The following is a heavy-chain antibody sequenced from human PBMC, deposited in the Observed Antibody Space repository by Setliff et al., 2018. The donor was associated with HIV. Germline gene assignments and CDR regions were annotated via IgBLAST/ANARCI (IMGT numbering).Heavy chain of an antibody. CDR2: INHSGST. CDR3: ARDYYNFQDM. CDR1: GFSISSDGFY. D-gene: IGHD3-3*01. V-gene: IGHV4-61*08. J-gene: IGHJ3*02. Sequence: PSETLSLTCTLSGFSISSDGFYWNWIRQPPGKGLEWIGEINHSGSTNYNPSLKSRVTISVDTSMDQFSLKLNSVTAADSAVYYCARDYYNFQDMWGQGTMVTVSS.